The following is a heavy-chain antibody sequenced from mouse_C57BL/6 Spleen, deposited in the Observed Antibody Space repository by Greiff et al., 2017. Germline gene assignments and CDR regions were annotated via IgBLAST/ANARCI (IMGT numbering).Heavy chain of an antibody. CDR3: TTWTIRRGFAY. J-gene: IGHJ3*01. V-gene: IGHV14-4*01. Sequence: EVQLQQSGAELVRPGASVKLSCTASGFNIKDDYMHWVKQRPEQGLEWIGWIDPENGDTEYASKFQGKATITADTSSNTDYLQLSSLTSEDTAVYYCTTWTIRRGFAYWGQGTLVTVSA. D-gene: IGHD2-12*01. CDR1: GFNIKDDY. CDR2: IDPENGDT.